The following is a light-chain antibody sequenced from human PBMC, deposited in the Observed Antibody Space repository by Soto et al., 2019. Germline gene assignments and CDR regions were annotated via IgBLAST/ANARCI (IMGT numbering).Light chain of an antibody. J-gene: IGLJ1*01. CDR2: DVS. Sequence: QSVLTNPVSVNRSHLHSLPISCTGTSSDVGGYNYVSWYQQHPGKAPKLMIYDVSNRPSGVSNRFSGSKSGNTASLTISGLQAEDEADYYCSSYTSSSTSYVFGTGTKVTVL. CDR3: SSYTSSSTSYV. CDR1: SSDVGGYNY. V-gene: IGLV2-14*01.